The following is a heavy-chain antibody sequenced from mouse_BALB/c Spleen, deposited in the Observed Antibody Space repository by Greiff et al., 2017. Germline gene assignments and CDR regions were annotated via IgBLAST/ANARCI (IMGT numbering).Heavy chain of an antibody. D-gene: IGHD1-1*01. CDR3: ARDGYGSSPPFAY. V-gene: IGHV2-6-7*01. CDR2: IWGDGST. J-gene: IGHJ3*01. Sequence: QVQLKQSGPGLVAPSQSLSITCTVSGFSLTGYGVNWVRQPPGKGLEWLGMIWGDGSTDYNSALKSRLSISKDNSKSQVFLKMNSLQTDDTARYYCARDGYGSSPPFAYWGQGTLVTVSA. CDR1: GFSLTGYG.